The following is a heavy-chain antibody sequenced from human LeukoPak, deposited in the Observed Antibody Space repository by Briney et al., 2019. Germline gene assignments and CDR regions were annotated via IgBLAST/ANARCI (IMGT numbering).Heavy chain of an antibody. CDR2: IYHSGTT. V-gene: IGHV4-4*02. CDR1: GAFITNSHW. J-gene: IGHJ4*02. CDR3: ATYFYGEYGSYYFDY. D-gene: IGHD4-17*01. Sequence: SETLSLTCAVSGAFITNSHWWSWARQPPGKGLEWIGEIYHSGTTNYNPSLKSRVTMSVDKSKNQFSLKLSSVSAADTAVYYCATYFYGEYGSYYFDYWGQGTLVTVSS.